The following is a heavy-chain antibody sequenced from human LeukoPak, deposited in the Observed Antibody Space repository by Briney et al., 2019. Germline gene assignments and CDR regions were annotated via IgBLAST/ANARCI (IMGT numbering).Heavy chain of an antibody. CDR3: ARGPIAVANDFDS. CDR1: GGTFTSFG. Sequence: ASVKVSCKASGGTFTSFGISWVRQAPGQGLEWMGRIIPVLDIADYAQKFQGRVTITADKSTTTAYMQLINLRSEDTAFYYCARGPIAVANDFDSWGQRTLVTVSS. D-gene: IGHD6-19*01. CDR2: IIPVLDIA. J-gene: IGHJ4*02. V-gene: IGHV1-69*04.